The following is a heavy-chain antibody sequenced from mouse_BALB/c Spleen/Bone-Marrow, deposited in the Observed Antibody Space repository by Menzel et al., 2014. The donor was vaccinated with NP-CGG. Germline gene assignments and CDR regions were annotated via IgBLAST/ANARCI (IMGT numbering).Heavy chain of an antibody. D-gene: IGHD2-1*01. Sequence: EVKVVESGGGLVKPGGSLKLSCAVSGFTFSDYYMYWVRQNPEKRLEWVATINDGGSYTYYPDSAKGRFTISRDNAKNNLYLQMISLKSEDTAMYYCARDGNVAMDYWGQATSVTVSS. CDR3: ARDGNVAMDY. J-gene: IGHJ4*01. V-gene: IGHV5-4*02. CDR2: INDGGSYT. CDR1: GFTFSDYY.